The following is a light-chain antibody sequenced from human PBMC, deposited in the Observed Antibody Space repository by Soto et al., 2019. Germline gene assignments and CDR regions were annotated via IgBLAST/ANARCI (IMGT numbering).Light chain of an antibody. J-gene: IGKJ1*01. Sequence: EIVLTQSPGTLSLSPGERATLSCRASQSVSSNLAWYQQKPGQAPRLLIYGASTRATGIPARFSGSGSGTEFTLTISSLQSEDFAVYYCQQYNNWPPVTFGQGTKEDIK. CDR1: QSVSSN. CDR2: GAS. V-gene: IGKV3-15*01. CDR3: QQYNNWPPVT.